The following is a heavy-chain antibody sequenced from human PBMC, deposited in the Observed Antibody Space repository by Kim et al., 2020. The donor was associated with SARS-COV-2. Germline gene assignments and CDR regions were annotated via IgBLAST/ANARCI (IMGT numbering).Heavy chain of an antibody. V-gene: IGHV3-30-3*01. D-gene: IGHD2-8*01. J-gene: IGHJ4*02. CDR3: ARGRKDCTNGVCSGAWYFYY. CDR2: ILYDGSNK. Sequence: GGSLRLSCAASGFTFSSYAMHWVRQAPGKGLEWVAVILYDGSNKYYADSVKGRFTISRDNSKNTLYVQMNSLRAEDTAVYYCARGRKDCTNGVCSGAWYFYYWGQGTLVTVSS. CDR1: GFTFSSYA.